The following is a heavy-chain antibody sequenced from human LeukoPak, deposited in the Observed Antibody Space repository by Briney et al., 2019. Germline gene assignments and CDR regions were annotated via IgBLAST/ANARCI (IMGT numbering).Heavy chain of an antibody. J-gene: IGHJ4*02. CDR1: GFTFSSYA. Sequence: GGSLRLSCAASGFTFSSYAMNWVRQAPGKGLEWVSAITGSGGTTYYADSVRGRFTISRDNSKNTLYLQMNSLRAEDTAVYYCARVGYDSSGYRVYPFDYWGQGTLVTVSS. V-gene: IGHV3-23*01. CDR3: ARVGYDSSGYRVYPFDY. CDR2: ITGSGGTT. D-gene: IGHD3-22*01.